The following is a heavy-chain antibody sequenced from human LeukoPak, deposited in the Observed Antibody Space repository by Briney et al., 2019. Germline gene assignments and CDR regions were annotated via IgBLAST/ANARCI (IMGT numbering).Heavy chain of an antibody. CDR2: MNPNRGNT. CDR3: ARGYYDTNGYYYRLDF. CDR1: GYIFTTYD. D-gene: IGHD3-22*01. V-gene: IGHV1-8*01. J-gene: IGHJ4*02. Sequence: ASVKVSCKASGYIFTTYDINWVRQAPGQGLEWMGWMNPNRGNTGYAQKFQGRVTMTRNTSISTAYMELSSLRSGDTAVYYCARGYYDTNGYYYRLDFWGQGTLVTVSS.